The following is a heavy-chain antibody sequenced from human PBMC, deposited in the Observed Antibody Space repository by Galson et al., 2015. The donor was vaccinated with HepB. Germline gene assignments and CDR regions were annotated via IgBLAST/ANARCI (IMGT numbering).Heavy chain of an antibody. CDR1: KFTFSSYG. CDR2: ISYHGSDK. Sequence: SLRLSCAAPKFTFSSYGMHWVRQAPGKGLEWVAVISYHGSDKYYADSVKGRFTISRDNSNTTLYLQMNSLRAEDTAVYYCAKETYYDGRLRYYFDYWGQGTLVTVSS. D-gene: IGHD3-22*01. V-gene: IGHV3-30*18. J-gene: IGHJ4*02. CDR3: AKETYYDGRLRYYFDY.